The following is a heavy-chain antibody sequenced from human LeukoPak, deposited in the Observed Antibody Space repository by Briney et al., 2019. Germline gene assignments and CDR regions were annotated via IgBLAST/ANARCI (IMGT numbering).Heavy chain of an antibody. CDR2: IYYSGST. CDR3: ARLWSDYDSSVSAPYYYYGMDV. D-gene: IGHD3-22*01. V-gene: IGHV4-59*08. CDR1: GGSISSYY. J-gene: IGHJ6*02. Sequence: SETLSLTCTVSGGSISSYYWSWIRQPPGKGLEWIGYIYYSGSTNYNPPLKSRVTISVDTSKNQFCVKLSSVTAADTAVYYCARLWSDYDSSVSAPYYYYGMDVWGQGTTVTVSS.